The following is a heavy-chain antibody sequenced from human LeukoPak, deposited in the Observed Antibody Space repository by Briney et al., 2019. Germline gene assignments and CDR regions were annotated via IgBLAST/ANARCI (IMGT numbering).Heavy chain of an antibody. J-gene: IGHJ3*02. CDR3: ARDRTGSGRNAFDI. V-gene: IGHV1-18*01. D-gene: IGHD3-10*01. Sequence: GASVKVSCKASGYTFTSYGISWVRQAPGQGLEWMGWISAYNGNTNYAQKLQGRVTMTTDTSTSTAYMELRSLRSDDTAVYYCARDRTGSGRNAFDIWGQGTMVTVSS. CDR1: GYTFTSYG. CDR2: ISAYNGNT.